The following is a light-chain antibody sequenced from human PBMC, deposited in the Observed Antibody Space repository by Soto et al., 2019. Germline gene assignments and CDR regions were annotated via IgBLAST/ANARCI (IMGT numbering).Light chain of an antibody. CDR2: RIF. V-gene: IGKV3-15*01. J-gene: IGKJ1*01. CDR3: LQHYSWPWT. Sequence: DIVLTQSPGTLSLSPGERATLSCKASQSVHNFLAWYQQKPGQAPRLVLLRIFTRAIGVPARFSGSGSETEFTLTISGLQSEDSGVYYCLQHYSWPWTFGQGTKVDIK. CDR1: QSVHNF.